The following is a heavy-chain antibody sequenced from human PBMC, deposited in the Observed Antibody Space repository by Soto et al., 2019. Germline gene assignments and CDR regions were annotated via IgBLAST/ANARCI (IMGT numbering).Heavy chain of an antibody. J-gene: IGHJ5*02. CDR2: IFYLGSS. CDR3: ARHSLALRKNNWFDP. CDR1: GDSIISSDFY. Sequence: SETLSLTCTVSGDSIISSDFYWGWVRQPPGKGLEWIGSIFYLGSSYYNPSLKSRVTMSVDTSKDQFSLRLRSVTAADTALYFCARHSLALRKNNWFDPWGQGIMVTVSS. D-gene: IGHD3-3*02. V-gene: IGHV4-39*01.